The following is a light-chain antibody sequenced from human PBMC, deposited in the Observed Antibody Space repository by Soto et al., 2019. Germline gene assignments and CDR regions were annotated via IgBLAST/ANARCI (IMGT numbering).Light chain of an antibody. CDR2: SAS. J-gene: IGKJ1*01. Sequence: EIQMTQSPSTLSASVGDRATISCRASQSVSSNLAWYQQKPGQAPRLLIYSASTRATGIPARFSGSGSGTDYSLTIISLVHEDYVVNYCRQRRNRHSFGKGTKVDIK. CDR1: QSVSSN. V-gene: IGKV3D-11*02. CDR3: RQRRNRHS.